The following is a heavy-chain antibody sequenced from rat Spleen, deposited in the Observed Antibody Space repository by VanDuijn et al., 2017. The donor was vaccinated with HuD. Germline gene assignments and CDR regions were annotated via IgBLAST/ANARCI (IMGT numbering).Heavy chain of an antibody. V-gene: IGHV5-34*01. D-gene: IGHD2-2*01. CDR1: GFTFSDYG. J-gene: IGHJ3*01. CDR3: ASGIPHWFAY. CDR2: ISGSSGT. Sequence: EVQLMESGGGLVQPGRSLKVSCVASGFTFSDYGMNWIRQAPGKGLEWIAYISGSSGTIYYADTVKGRFTISRDNARNTRYLQLSSLRSEDTAFYYCASGIPHWFAYWGQGTLVTVSS.